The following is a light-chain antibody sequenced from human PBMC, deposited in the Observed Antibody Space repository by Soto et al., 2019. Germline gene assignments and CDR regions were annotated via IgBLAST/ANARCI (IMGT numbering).Light chain of an antibody. CDR3: HVWDTTDDPPL. CDR1: NIGSKT. V-gene: IGLV3-21*04. J-gene: IGLJ2*01. Sequence: SYELTQPPSVSVAPGETARITCGGKNIGSKTVHWYQQKTGQAPVLVIYYDSDRPSGIPERFSGSNSGNTATLTVSRVAAGDEADYYCHVWDTTDDPPLFGGGTKLTVL. CDR2: YDS.